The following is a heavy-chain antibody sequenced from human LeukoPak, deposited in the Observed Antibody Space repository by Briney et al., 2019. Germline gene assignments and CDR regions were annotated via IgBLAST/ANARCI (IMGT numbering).Heavy chain of an antibody. CDR3: ARQGDSGWYYFDY. CDR2: IYHSGST. J-gene: IGHJ4*02. Sequence: SETLSLTCAVSGGSISSSNWWSWVRQPPGEGLEWIGEIYHSGSTNYNPSLKSRVTISVDKSKNQFSLKLTSVTAADTAAYYCARQGDSGWYYFDYWGQGTLVTVSS. D-gene: IGHD6-19*01. V-gene: IGHV4-4*02. CDR1: GGSISSSNW.